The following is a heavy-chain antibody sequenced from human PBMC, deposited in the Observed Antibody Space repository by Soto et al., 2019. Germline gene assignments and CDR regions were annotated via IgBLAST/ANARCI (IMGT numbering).Heavy chain of an antibody. V-gene: IGHV2-5*02. J-gene: IGHJ4*02. CDR3: AHRVLRTVFGLVTTTAIYFDF. Sequence: QITLNESGPTQVKPRQTLTLTCTFSGFSLTTSGVGVGWIRQSPGKAPEWLALIYWDDDKRYSPSLKSRLTFTKDTSENQVVLTMADLDPADTATYYCAHRVLRTVFGLVTTTAIYFDFWGQGTPVAVSS. CDR2: IYWDDDK. D-gene: IGHD3-3*01. CDR1: GFSLTTSGVG.